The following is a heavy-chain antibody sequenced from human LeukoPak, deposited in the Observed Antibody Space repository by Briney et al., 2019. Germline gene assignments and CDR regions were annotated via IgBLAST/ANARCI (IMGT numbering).Heavy chain of an antibody. CDR1: GFTFSSYG. J-gene: IGHJ3*02. Sequence: GRSVRLSCAASGFTFSSYGMHGVRQAPAKGLEGVAVIWYDGSNQSSADSVKGRFTISRENSKTTLSLQMNSRPAEDTAVYSCARDGWELLAAFEIWGQGTMVTVSS. CDR3: ARDGWELLAAFEI. D-gene: IGHD1-26*01. CDR2: IWYDGSNQ. V-gene: IGHV3-33*01.